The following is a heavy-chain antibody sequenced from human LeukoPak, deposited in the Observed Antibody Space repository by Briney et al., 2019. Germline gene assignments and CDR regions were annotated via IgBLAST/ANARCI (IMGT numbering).Heavy chain of an antibody. Sequence: ASVKVSCKASGYTFTSYGISWVRQAPGQGLESMGWISSYNGNTNYAQKFQGRVTMTTDTSTSTAYMDLRSLRSDDTAVYYCARVTLTVTTSFFFDCWGQGTLVTVSS. V-gene: IGHV1-18*01. CDR2: ISSYNGNT. CDR1: GYTFTSYG. J-gene: IGHJ4*02. D-gene: IGHD4-17*01. CDR3: ARVTLTVTTSFFFDC.